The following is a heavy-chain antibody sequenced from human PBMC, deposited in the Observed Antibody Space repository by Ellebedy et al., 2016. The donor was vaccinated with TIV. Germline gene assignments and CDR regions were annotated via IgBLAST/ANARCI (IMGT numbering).Heavy chain of an antibody. Sequence: ASVKVSCXASGYTLSNYGISWVRQGPGQGLEWMGWVNTHKGNTNYAPKFRNRLTVTIDTSTGTAYMELRSLGSDDTAVYYCTRDDRLSGSYYWAYFQYWGQGTLVTVSS. CDR2: VNTHKGNT. CDR3: TRDDRLSGSYYWAYFQY. CDR1: GYTLSNYG. V-gene: IGHV1-18*01. J-gene: IGHJ1*01. D-gene: IGHD1-26*01.